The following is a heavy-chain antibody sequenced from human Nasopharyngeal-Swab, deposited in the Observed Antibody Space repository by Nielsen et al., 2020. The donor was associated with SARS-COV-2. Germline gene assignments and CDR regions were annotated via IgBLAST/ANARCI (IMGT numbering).Heavy chain of an antibody. V-gene: IGHV3-74*01. D-gene: IGHD3-22*01. CDR3: ARGAVMSDSSEYYYYYYGMDV. CDR1: GLTFSSYW. J-gene: IGHJ6*02. Sequence: GESLKISRAASGLTFSSYWMHWVRQAPGKGLVWVSRINSDGSSTSYADSVKGRFTISRDNAKNTLYLQMNSLRAEDTAVYYCARGAVMSDSSEYYYYYYGMDVWGQGTTVTVSS. CDR2: INSDGSST.